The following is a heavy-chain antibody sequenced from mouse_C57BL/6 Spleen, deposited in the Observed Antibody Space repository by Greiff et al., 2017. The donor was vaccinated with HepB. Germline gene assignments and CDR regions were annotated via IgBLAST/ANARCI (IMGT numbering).Heavy chain of an antibody. CDR3: ARHEKYYGSSYEGYFDV. Sequence: EVKLEESGGGLVQPGGSLKLSCAASGFTFSDYGMAWVRQAPRKGPEWVAFISNLAYSIYYADTVTGRFTISRENAKNTLYLEMSSLRSEDTAMYYCARHEKYYGSSYEGYFDVWGTGTTVTVSS. J-gene: IGHJ1*03. CDR1: GFTFSDYG. D-gene: IGHD1-1*01. CDR2: ISNLAYSI. V-gene: IGHV5-15*04.